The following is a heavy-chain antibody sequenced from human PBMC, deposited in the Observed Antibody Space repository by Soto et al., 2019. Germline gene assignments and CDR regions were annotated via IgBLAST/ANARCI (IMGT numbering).Heavy chain of an antibody. J-gene: IGHJ6*02. CDR1: GGSISSGDYY. CDR2: IYYSEST. V-gene: IGHV4-30-4*01. Sequence: QVQLQESGPGLVKPSQTLSLTCTVSGGSISSGDYYWSWIRQPPGKGLEWIGFIYYSESTYYNPSLESRLTMSLDTSENQLTLRLSSVTAADTAVYYCARIYSGYDPYYYYGMDVWGQGTTVTVSS. D-gene: IGHD5-12*01. CDR3: ARIYSGYDPYYYYGMDV.